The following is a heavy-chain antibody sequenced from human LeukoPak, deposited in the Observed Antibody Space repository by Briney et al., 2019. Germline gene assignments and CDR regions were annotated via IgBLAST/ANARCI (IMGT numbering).Heavy chain of an antibody. CDR1: GFTFNIFW. D-gene: IGHD4-23*01. CDR3: ARYATVGSFDP. J-gene: IGHJ5*02. CDR2: IKQDGNEK. Sequence: GGSLRLSCAASGFTFNIFWMSWVRQAPGKGLEWVANIKQDGNEKYFVDSVKGRFTISRDNAKNSLYLQMNSLRAEDTAVYYCARYATVGSFDPWGQGTLVTVSS. V-gene: IGHV3-7*01.